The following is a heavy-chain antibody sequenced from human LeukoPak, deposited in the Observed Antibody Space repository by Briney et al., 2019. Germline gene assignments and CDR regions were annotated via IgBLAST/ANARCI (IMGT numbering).Heavy chain of an antibody. D-gene: IGHD3-3*01. Sequence: SQTLSPTCAISGDSVSSNSAAWNWIRQSPSRGLEWLGRTYYRSKWYNDYAVSVKSRITINPDTSKNQFSLQLNSVTPEDTAVYYCARSEKRITIFGVVNYYFDYWGQGTLVTVSS. J-gene: IGHJ4*02. CDR2: TYYRSKWYN. CDR3: ARSEKRITIFGVVNYYFDY. CDR1: GDSVSSNSAA. V-gene: IGHV6-1*01.